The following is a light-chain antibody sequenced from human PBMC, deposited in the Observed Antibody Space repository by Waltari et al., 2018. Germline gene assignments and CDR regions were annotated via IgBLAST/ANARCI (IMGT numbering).Light chain of an antibody. CDR2: GAS. Sequence: EILLTQSPGTLSLSPGDRATLSSRASQNVGKNYFGWYQQRPGQPPRLLIFGASNRATGIPDRFSGSGSGTDFTLTISRLESEDFAVYFCQQYASPPITFGQGTRLE. V-gene: IGKV3-20*01. CDR1: QNVGKNY. CDR3: QQYASPPIT. J-gene: IGKJ5*01.